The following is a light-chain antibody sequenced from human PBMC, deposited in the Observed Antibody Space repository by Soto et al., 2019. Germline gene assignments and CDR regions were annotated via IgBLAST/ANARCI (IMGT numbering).Light chain of an antibody. CDR1: SSDIGAYDY. Sequence: SALTQPASLSGSPGQSITISCTGTSSDIGAYDYVSWFQQHPGKAPKLMLSAVNNRPSGVSNRFSGSKSGNTAYLTISGLQVEDEAEYYCYSYAGGSGFGLCVFGTGTKV. CDR2: AVN. V-gene: IGLV2-14*01. CDR3: YSYAGGSGFGLCV. J-gene: IGLJ1*01.